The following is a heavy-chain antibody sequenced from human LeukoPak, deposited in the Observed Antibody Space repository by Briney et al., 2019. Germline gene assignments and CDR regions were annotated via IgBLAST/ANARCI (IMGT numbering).Heavy chain of an antibody. J-gene: IGHJ4*02. CDR2: ISGGGETT. V-gene: IGHV3-23*01. CDR1: GFTFNNYA. Sequence: GGSLRLSCAASGFTFNNYAMNWVRQAPGKGLEWVSSISGGGETTYYADSAKGRFTISRDNSQNTLYLQMNSLRAEDAAVYYCARDYADYVGYFFFDYWGQGALVTVSS. D-gene: IGHD4-17*01. CDR3: ARDYADYVGYFFFDY.